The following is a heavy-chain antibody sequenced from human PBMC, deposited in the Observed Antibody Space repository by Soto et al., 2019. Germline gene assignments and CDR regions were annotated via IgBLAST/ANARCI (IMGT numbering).Heavy chain of an antibody. CDR3: TTDIVATISYYYGMDV. V-gene: IGHV3-15*01. D-gene: IGHD5-12*01. CDR1: GFTFSNAW. Sequence: GGSLRLSCAASGFTFSNAWMSWVRQAPGKGLEWVGRIKSKTDGGTTDYAAPVKGRFTISRDDSKNTLYLQMNSLKAEDTAVYYCTTDIVATISYYYGMDVWGQGTTVTVSS. CDR2: IKSKTDGGTT. J-gene: IGHJ6*02.